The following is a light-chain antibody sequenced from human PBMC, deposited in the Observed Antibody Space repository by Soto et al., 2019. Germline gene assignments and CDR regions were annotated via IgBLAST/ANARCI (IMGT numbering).Light chain of an antibody. CDR1: SSDVGGYNY. V-gene: IGLV2-8*01. CDR2: EVS. J-gene: IGLJ2*01. Sequence: QSALTQPPSASGSPGQSVTISCTGSSSDVGGYNYVSWYQQHPGKAPKLMIYEVSKRPSGVPERLSGSKSGNTASLTASGLHAEDEADYYCSSYGGSKTVVFGRGTKLTVL. CDR3: SSYGGSKTVV.